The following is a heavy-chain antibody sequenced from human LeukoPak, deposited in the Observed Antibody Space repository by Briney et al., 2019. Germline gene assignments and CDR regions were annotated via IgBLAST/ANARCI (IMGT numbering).Heavy chain of an antibody. CDR2: ISAAGGST. D-gene: IGHD5-12*01. J-gene: IGHJ4*02. CDR3: AREGMVATFDY. V-gene: IGHV3-23*01. Sequence: GGSLRLSCAASGFTFSSYAMSWVRQAPGKGLEWVSGISAAGGSTYYADSVKGRFTISRDNSKNTLYLQMNSLRAEDTAIYYCAREGMVATFDYWGQGTLVTVSS. CDR1: GFTFSSYA.